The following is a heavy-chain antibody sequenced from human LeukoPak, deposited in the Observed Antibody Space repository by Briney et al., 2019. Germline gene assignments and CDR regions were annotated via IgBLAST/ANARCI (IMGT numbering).Heavy chain of an antibody. V-gene: IGHV3-33*01. D-gene: IGHD3-10*01. J-gene: IGHJ4*02. CDR3: ARCMVRGVIPDY. CDR1: GFTFSSYG. Sequence: PGGSLRLSWAASGFTFSSYGMHWVRQAPDKGLEWVAVIWYDGSNKYYADSVKGRFTISRDNSKNTLYLQMNSLRAEDTAVYYCARCMVRGVIPDYWGQGTLVTVSS. CDR2: IWYDGSNK.